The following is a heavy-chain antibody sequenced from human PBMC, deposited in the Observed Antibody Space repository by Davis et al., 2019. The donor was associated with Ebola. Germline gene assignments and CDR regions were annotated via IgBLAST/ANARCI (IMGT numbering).Heavy chain of an antibody. CDR1: GGSFNDHY. Sequence: SQTLSLTCAVYGGSFNDHYWSWIRQTPEKGLEWIGETNDSGSTNYNPSLKGRVTISVDTSKNQFSLKVTAVTAADTAVYYCARGRVTFDDWGQGILATVSS. V-gene: IGHV4-34*01. J-gene: IGHJ4*02. CDR3: ARGRVTFDD. CDR2: TNDSGST.